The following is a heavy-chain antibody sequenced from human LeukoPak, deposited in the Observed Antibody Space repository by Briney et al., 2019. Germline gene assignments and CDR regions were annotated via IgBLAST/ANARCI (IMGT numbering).Heavy chain of an antibody. Sequence: ASVKVSCKNSGYTFSNYGVSWVRQAPGQGLEWMGWISAYNNNTNYAQKFQGRLTMTTDTSTSTAYMELRSLRSDDTAVYYCAREVVPAAIIAGPEPMHYYYYMDVWGKGTTVTVSS. CDR2: ISAYNNNT. D-gene: IGHD2-2*01. CDR1: GYTFSNYG. CDR3: AREVVPAAIIAGPEPMHYYYYMDV. V-gene: IGHV1-18*01. J-gene: IGHJ6*03.